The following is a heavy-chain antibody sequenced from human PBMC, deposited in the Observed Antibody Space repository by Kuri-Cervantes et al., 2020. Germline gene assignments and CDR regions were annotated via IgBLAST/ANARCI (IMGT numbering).Heavy chain of an antibody. J-gene: IGHJ4*02. D-gene: IGHD6-6*01. Sequence: ESLKISCGISGYSINSDSYWGWIRQPPGKGLEWIGAANHNGNTYNSPSLKSRMTISLDTSKNQHSLKLSSVIAADTAVYFCARRAGGSSMFDYWGQGILVTVSS. CDR1: GYSINSDSY. CDR2: ANHNGNT. V-gene: IGHV4-38-2*01. CDR3: ARRAGGSSMFDY.